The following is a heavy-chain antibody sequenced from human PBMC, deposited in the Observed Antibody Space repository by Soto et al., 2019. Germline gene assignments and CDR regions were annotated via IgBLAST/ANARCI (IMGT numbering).Heavy chain of an antibody. J-gene: IGHJ6*02. CDR2: IIPIFGTP. CDR1: GGTFSNRA. V-gene: IGHV1-69*01. D-gene: IGHD3-9*01. Sequence: QVQLVQSGAEVKKPGSSVKVSCKVSGGTFSNRAISWVRQAPGQGLEWMGGIIPIFGTPNYAQKFQGRVTITADESTTTAYMELSSLRSEDTAVYYCASTDFYSNFYYYGMDVWGQGTTVTVS. CDR3: ASTDFYSNFYYYGMDV.